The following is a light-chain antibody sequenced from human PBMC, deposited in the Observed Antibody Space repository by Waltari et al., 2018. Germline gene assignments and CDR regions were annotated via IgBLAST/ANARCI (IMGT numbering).Light chain of an antibody. Sequence: SYELTQPPSVSVSPGQTARITCPGTKLGSKQTSWYHRKPGQSPVLFIYQDLKRPSGIPGRFSGSSSADMAALTISDTQPADEADYFCQTWDSNTDVFFGGGTTLTVI. V-gene: IGLV3-1*01. J-gene: IGLJ2*01. CDR1: KLGSKQ. CDR2: QDL. CDR3: QTWDSNTDVF.